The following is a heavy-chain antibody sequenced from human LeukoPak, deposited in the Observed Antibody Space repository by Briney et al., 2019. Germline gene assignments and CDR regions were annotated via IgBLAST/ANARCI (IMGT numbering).Heavy chain of an antibody. Sequence: ASVKVSCKASGYTFTSYYMHWVRQAPGQGLEWMGIINPSGGSTSYAQKFQGRVTMTRDMSTSTVYMELSSLRSEDTAVYYCATSGGYDGVDYYYYCMDVWGKGTTVTVSS. CDR1: GYTFTSYY. CDR3: ATSGGYDGVDYYYYCMDV. J-gene: IGHJ6*03. CDR2: INPSGGST. D-gene: IGHD5-12*01. V-gene: IGHV1-46*01.